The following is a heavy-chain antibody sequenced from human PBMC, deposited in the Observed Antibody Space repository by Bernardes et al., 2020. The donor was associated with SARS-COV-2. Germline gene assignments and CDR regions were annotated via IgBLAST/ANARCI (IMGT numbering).Heavy chain of an antibody. CDR2: IYSDGST. CDR1: GFTFRRYS. CDR3: ARGRDFDY. Sequence: GGSLRLSCAASGFTFRRYSMSWVRQAPGKGLEWVSVIYSDGSTNSADSVKGRFTISRDNSKNTLYLQMNSLRAEDTAVYYCARGRDFDYWGQGTLVTVSS. D-gene: IGHD3-10*01. J-gene: IGHJ4*02. V-gene: IGHV3-66*02.